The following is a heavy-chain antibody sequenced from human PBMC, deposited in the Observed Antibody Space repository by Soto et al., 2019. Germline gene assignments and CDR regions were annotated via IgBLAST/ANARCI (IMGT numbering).Heavy chain of an antibody. CDR3: AKFQVPYYGTAKFFFDY. V-gene: IGHV3-30*18. CDR2: ISYDGSGK. CDR1: GFTFGSYG. Sequence: QVQLVESGGGVVQPGGSLRLSCAASGFTFGSYGMNWVRQTPGKGLSWVAVISYDGSGKHYADSVKGRFSISRDNSKNTLYLQMNSLIPEDTAVYYCAKFQVPYYGTAKFFFDYWGHGNVVTVSS. J-gene: IGHJ4*01. D-gene: IGHD3-10*01.